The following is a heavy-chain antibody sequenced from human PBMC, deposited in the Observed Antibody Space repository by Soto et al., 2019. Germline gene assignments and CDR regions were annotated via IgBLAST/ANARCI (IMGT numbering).Heavy chain of an antibody. Sequence: SGPTLVKPTQTLTLTCTFSGFSLSTSGVGVGWIRQPPGKALEWLALIYWNDDKRYSPSLKSRLTITKDTSKNQVVLTMTNMDPVDTATYYCAHRPHYYDSSGYFLFDYWGQGTLVTVSS. CDR2: IYWNDDK. J-gene: IGHJ4*02. CDR1: GFSLSTSGVG. D-gene: IGHD3-22*01. CDR3: AHRPHYYDSSGYFLFDY. V-gene: IGHV2-5*01.